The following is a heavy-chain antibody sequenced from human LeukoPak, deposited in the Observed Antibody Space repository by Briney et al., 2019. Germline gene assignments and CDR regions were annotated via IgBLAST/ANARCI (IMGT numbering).Heavy chain of an antibody. V-gene: IGHV1-8*02. CDR3: ARALATNYYDSSGYLYYFDY. D-gene: IGHD3-22*01. CDR1: GYTFTSYD. Sequence: GASVKVSCKASGYTFTSYDINWVRQATGQGLEWMGWMNPNSGNTGYAQKFQGRVTMTRNTSISTAYMELSSLRSEDTAVYYCARALATNYYDSSGYLYYFDYWGQGTLVTVSS. CDR2: MNPNSGNT. J-gene: IGHJ4*02.